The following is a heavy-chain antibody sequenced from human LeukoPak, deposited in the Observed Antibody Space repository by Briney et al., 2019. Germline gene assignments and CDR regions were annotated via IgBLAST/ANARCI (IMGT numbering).Heavy chain of an antibody. J-gene: IGHJ4*02. D-gene: IGHD3-9*01. CDR3: ATLPFLTGYYSFDY. CDR2: ISGDGGST. CDR1: GFTFDDYA. Sequence: GGSLRLSCAASGFTFDDYAMHWVRQAPGKGLEWVSLISGDGGSTYYADSVKGRFTISRDNSKNSLYLQMNSLRTEDTALYYCATLPFLTGYYSFDYWGRGTLVTVSS. V-gene: IGHV3-43*02.